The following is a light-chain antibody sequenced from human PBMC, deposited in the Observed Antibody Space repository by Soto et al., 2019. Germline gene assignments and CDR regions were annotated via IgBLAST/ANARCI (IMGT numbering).Light chain of an antibody. CDR3: QQYETSPRT. J-gene: IGKJ1*01. Sequence: EIVLTQSPGTLSLSPVERTTLSCRASQSVSSNFLDWYQQKPGQAPRLLIYGASSRATGIPDRFSGSGSGTDFTLTISRLEPEDFAVYYCQQYETSPRTFGQGTKVDI. CDR2: GAS. CDR1: QSVSSNF. V-gene: IGKV3-20*01.